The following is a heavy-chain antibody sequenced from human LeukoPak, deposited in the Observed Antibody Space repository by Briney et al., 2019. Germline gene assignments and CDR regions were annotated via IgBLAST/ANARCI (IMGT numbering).Heavy chain of an antibody. Sequence: AGGSLRLSCAASGFTFSSYSMNWVRQAPGKGLEWVSSISSSSSYIYYADSVKGRFTISRDNAKNSLYLQMNSLRAEDTAVYYCARSKRDTAMLPFDYWGQGTLVTVSS. D-gene: IGHD5-18*01. J-gene: IGHJ4*02. V-gene: IGHV3-21*01. CDR3: ARSKRDTAMLPFDY. CDR1: GFTFSSYS. CDR2: ISSSSSYI.